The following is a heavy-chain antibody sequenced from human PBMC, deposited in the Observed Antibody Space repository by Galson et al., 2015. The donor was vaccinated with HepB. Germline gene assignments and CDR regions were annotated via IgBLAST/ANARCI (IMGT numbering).Heavy chain of an antibody. Sequence: SLRLSCAASGFTFSNSWMRWVRQTPGKGLVWVSRINTDGSSATYADSVKGRFTISRDNAKNTLYLQMNSLRAEDTAVYYCISSYWGAPNYWGQGTLVTVSS. D-gene: IGHD3-10*01. V-gene: IGHV3-74*01. J-gene: IGHJ4*02. CDR3: ISSYWGAPNY. CDR1: GFTFSNSW. CDR2: INTDGSSA.